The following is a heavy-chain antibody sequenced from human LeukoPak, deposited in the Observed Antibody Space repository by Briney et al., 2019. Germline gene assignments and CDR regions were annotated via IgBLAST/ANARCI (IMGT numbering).Heavy chain of an antibody. Sequence: ASVKVSCKASGYTFTSYYMHWVRQAPGQGLEWMGIITPSGGSTSYAQKFQGRVTMTRDTSTSTVYMELSSLRSEDTAVYYCARAGVDPGFDYWGQGTLVTVSS. J-gene: IGHJ4*02. CDR2: ITPSGGST. V-gene: IGHV1-46*01. CDR3: ARAGVDPGFDY. CDR1: GYTFTSYY. D-gene: IGHD3-10*01.